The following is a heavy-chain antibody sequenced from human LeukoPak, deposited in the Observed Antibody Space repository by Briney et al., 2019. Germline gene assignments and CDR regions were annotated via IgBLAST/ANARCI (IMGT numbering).Heavy chain of an antibody. J-gene: IGHJ5*02. Sequence: SETLSLTCTVSGGSVSSGDYYWTWIRQPAGKGLEWIGRIYTPGSPSYNPSLKSRVTISVDTSTNQFSLKLTSVSAADTAVYYCARDRGTTTARGVPSWFDPWGQGILATVSS. V-gene: IGHV4-61*02. CDR1: GGSVSSGDYY. CDR3: ARDRGTTTARGVPSWFDP. CDR2: IYTPGSP. D-gene: IGHD3-10*01.